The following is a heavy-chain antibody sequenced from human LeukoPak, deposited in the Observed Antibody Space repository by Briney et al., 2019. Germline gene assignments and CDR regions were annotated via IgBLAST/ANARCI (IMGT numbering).Heavy chain of an antibody. CDR1: GGSISSYS. CDR2: IYYSGST. J-gene: IGHJ6*03. CDR3: ARGLEYSSGWTPYYYYYMDV. D-gene: IGHD6-19*01. V-gene: IGHV4-59*08. Sequence: SETLSLTCTVSGGSISSYSWSWIRQPPGKGLEWIGYIYYSGSTNYNPSLKSRVTISVDTSKNQFSLKLSSVTAADTAVYYCARGLEYSSGWTPYYYYYMDVWGKGTTVTVSS.